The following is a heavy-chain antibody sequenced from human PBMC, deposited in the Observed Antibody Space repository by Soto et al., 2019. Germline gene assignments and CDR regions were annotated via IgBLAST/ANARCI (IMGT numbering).Heavy chain of an antibody. V-gene: IGHV3-30*03. CDR2: ISYDGTNK. Sequence: QVQLVESGGGEVQPGRSLTISCAASGFTFSTYGMHWVRQTPGKGLEWVAXISYDGTNKFYSDSVKGRFTISRDNXXXXXXXXXXXXXXXXXXXXXXXXXXXXXXXXXXXXYGMDVWGLGTRVTVSS. CDR1: GFTFSTYG. CDR3: XXXXXXXXXXXXXXYGMDV. J-gene: IGHJ6*02.